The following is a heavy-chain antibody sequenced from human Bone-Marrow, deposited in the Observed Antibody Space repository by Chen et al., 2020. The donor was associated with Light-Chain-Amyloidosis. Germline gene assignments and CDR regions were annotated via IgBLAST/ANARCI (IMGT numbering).Heavy chain of an antibody. D-gene: IGHD2-2*01. Sequence: QLQLQESGPGLVKPSETLSLTCTVSGGSISSSSYYWGWIRQPPGKGLEWIGSIYYSGSTYYNPSLKSRVTISVDTSKNQFSLKLSSVTAADTAVYYCERLRGHYCSSTSCPFDYWGQGTLVTVSS. CDR1: GGSISSSSYY. V-gene: IGHV4-39*01. J-gene: IGHJ4*02. CDR3: ERLRGHYCSSTSCPFDY. CDR2: IYYSGST.